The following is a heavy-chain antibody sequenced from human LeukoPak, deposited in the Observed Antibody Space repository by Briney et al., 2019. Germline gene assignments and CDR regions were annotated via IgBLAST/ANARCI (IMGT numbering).Heavy chain of an antibody. D-gene: IGHD3-3*01. CDR3: ASRADFGV. J-gene: IGHJ4*02. Sequence: SQTLSLTCTVSGGSISSSSHYWSWIRQPAGKGLEWMGRIYNSGNTNYNPSLKSRATISQDTSKNQFSLKLRSVTAADTAVYYRASRADFGVWGQGTLVTVSS. V-gene: IGHV4-61*02. CDR2: IYNSGNT. CDR1: GGSISSSSHY.